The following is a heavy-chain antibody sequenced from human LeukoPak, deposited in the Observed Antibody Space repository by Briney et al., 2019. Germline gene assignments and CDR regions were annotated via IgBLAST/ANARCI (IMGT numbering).Heavy chain of an antibody. CDR2: INHSGST. CDR1: GGSFSGYY. J-gene: IGHJ5*02. CDR3: ARWGIAAP. V-gene: IGHV4-34*01. D-gene: IGHD6-13*01. Sequence: SETLSLTCAVYGGSFSGYYWSWIRQPPGKGLEWIGEINHSGSTNYNPSLKSRVTISVDTSKNQFSLKLSSVTAADTAVYYCARWGIAAPWGQGTLVTVPS.